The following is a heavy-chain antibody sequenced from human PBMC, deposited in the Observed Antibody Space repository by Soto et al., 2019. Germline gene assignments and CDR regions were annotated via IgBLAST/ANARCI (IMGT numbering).Heavy chain of an antibody. J-gene: IGHJ6*02. CDR3: ARSQGSSTSLEIYYYYYYGMDV. V-gene: IGHV1-69*01. CDR1: GGTFGSYA. Sequence: QVQLVQSGAEVKKPGSSVKVSCKASGGTFGSYAISWVRQAPGQGLEWMGGIIPIPGTANYAQKFQGRVTIAADESTSTAYTEQSSLRSQDTAVYYCARSQGSSTSLEIYYYYYYGMDVWGQGTTVTVSS. D-gene: IGHD2-2*01. CDR2: IIPIPGTA.